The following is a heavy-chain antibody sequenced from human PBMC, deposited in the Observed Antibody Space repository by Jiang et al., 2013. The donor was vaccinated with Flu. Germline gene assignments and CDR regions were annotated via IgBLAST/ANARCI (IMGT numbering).Heavy chain of an antibody. J-gene: IGHJ4*02. D-gene: IGHD6-13*01. CDR1: GFTFSSYA. CDR2: ISGSGGST. V-gene: IGHV3-23*01. CDR3: ANARAAAGTFFDY. Sequence: VQLLESGGGLVQPGGSLRLSCAASGFTFSSYAMSWVRQAPGKGLEWVSAISGSGGSTYYADSVKGRFTISRDNSKNTLYLQMNSLRAEDTAVYYCANARAAAGTFFDYWGQGTLVTVSS.